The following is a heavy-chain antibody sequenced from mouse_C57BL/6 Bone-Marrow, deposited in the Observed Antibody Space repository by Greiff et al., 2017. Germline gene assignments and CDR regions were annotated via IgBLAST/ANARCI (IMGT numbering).Heavy chain of an antibody. J-gene: IGHJ4*01. CDR2: IYPGGGYT. D-gene: IGHD1-1*01. CDR1: GYTFTNYW. Sequence: QVQLQQSGAELVRPGTSVKMSCKASGYTFTNYWIGWAKQRPGHGLEWIGDIYPGGGYTNYNEKFKGKATLTADKSSSTAYMQVNSLITEDSSMYYGARWSPFTTVVAGSMDYWGQGTSVTVSS. V-gene: IGHV1-63*01. CDR3: ARWSPFTTVVAGSMDY.